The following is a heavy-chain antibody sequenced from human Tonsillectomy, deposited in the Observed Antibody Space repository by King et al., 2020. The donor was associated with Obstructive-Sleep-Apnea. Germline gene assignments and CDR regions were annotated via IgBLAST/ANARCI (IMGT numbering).Heavy chain of an antibody. V-gene: IGHV3-7*04. CDR1: GFTFSSYW. D-gene: IGHD1-26*01. Sequence: VQLVESGGGLVQPGGSLRLSCAASGFTFSSYWMSWVRQAPGKGLEWVANIKQDGSEKYYVDSVKGRFTISRDNAKNSLYLQMNSLTAEDTAVYYCARGSGSYRSPFQYWGQGTLVTVSS. CDR3: ARGSGSYRSPFQY. J-gene: IGHJ1*01. CDR2: IKQDGSEK.